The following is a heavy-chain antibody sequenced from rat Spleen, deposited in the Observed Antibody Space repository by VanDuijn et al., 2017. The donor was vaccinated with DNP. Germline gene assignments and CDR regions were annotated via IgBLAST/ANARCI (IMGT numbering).Heavy chain of an antibody. CDR3: ATPPYGYNYWSFDF. V-gene: IGHV1-43*01. J-gene: IGHJ1*01. CDR1: GYTFTSYY. Sequence: QVQLQQSGAELAKPGSSVKISCKASGYTFTSYYISWIRQTTGQGLECLGYINSGTGGTNYNEKFKGKATLTVDKSSSTAFMQLSSLTPDDSAVYYCATPPYGYNYWSFDFWGPGTMVTVSS. D-gene: IGHD1-6*01. CDR2: INSGTGGT.